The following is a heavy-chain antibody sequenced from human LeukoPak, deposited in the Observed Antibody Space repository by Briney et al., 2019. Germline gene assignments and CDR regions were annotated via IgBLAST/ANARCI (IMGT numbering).Heavy chain of an antibody. CDR3: ARLYDSSGDY. Sequence: SETLSLTCTVSGGSISSSSYYWGWIRQPPGKGLEWIGSIYYSGSTYYNPSLKSRVTISVDTSKNQFSLKLSSVTAADTAVYYCARLYDSSGDYWGQGTLVTVSS. V-gene: IGHV4-39*01. D-gene: IGHD3-22*01. CDR1: GGSISSSSYY. J-gene: IGHJ4*02. CDR2: IYYSGST.